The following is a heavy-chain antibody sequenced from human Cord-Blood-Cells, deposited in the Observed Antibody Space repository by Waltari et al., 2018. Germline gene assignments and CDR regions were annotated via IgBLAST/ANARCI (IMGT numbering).Heavy chain of an antibody. Sequence: QVQLVQSGAEVKKPGSSVKVSCKASGGTFSSYANSWVRQAPGPGLEWMGGIIPIFGTANYAQKFQGRVTSTADESTSTAYMELSSLRSEDTAVYYCARERGAAYSSSSSYFDYWGQGTLVTVSS. V-gene: IGHV1-69*01. CDR3: ARERGAAYSSSSSYFDY. D-gene: IGHD6-6*01. CDR2: IIPIFGTA. J-gene: IGHJ4*02. CDR1: GGTFSSYA.